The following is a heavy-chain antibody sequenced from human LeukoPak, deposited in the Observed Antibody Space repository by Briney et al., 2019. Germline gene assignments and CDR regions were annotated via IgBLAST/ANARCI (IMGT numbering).Heavy chain of an antibody. J-gene: IGHJ6*02. CDR3: ARRGPEPLVGANVGYYYYGMDV. CDR1: GGSISSSSYY. CDR2: IYYSGST. V-gene: IGHV4-39*01. D-gene: IGHD1-26*01. Sequence: SETLSLTCTVSGGSISSSSYYWSWIRQPAGKGLEWIGSIYYSGSTYYNPSLKSRVTISVDTSKNQFSLKLSSVTAADTAVYYCARRGPEPLVGANVGYYYYGMDVWGQGTTVTVSS.